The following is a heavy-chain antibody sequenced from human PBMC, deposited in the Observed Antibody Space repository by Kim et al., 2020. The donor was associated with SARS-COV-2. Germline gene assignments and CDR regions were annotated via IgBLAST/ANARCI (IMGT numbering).Heavy chain of an antibody. D-gene: IGHD6-19*01. V-gene: IGHV3-30-3*01. CDR1: GFNFNSYS. J-gene: IGHJ4*02. Sequence: GGSLRLSCAASGFNFNSYSMHWVRQAPGKGLEWVAVISYGLYNEYYADFVKGRFTISRDDSKNTLYLQMNSLRPEDTAVYYCAREGSSGWSLEYWGQGTLVTVSS. CDR2: ISYGLYNE. CDR3: AREGSSGWSLEY.